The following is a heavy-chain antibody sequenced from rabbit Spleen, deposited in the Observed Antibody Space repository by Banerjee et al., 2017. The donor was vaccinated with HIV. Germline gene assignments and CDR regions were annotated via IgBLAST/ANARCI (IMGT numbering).Heavy chain of an antibody. CDR2: IYTGNGKT. Sequence: QSLEESGGDLVKPGASLTLTCTASGFSFSSAYYMCWVRQAPGKGLEWIGCIYTGNGKTYYASWAKGRFTISKTSSTTVTLQMTSLTAADTATYFCARLGHADYPYAYGLKLWGPGTLVTVS. CDR3: ARLGHADYPYAYGLKL. J-gene: IGHJ6*01. V-gene: IGHV1S40*01. CDR1: GFSFSSAYY. D-gene: IGHD6-1*01.